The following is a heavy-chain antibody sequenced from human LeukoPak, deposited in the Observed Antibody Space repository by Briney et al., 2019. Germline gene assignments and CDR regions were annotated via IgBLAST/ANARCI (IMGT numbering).Heavy chain of an antibody. D-gene: IGHD3-10*01. CDR3: ARDRPYGPGGMDV. CDR1: GFTFRNYG. Sequence: PGGSLRLSCAASGFTFRNYGMHWVRQVPGKGLEWVAVIWYDGSNKYDADSVKGRFTISRDNSKNTLYLQTNSLRAEDTAVYYCARDRPYGPGGMDVWGQGTTVTVSS. V-gene: IGHV3-33*01. CDR2: IWYDGSNK. J-gene: IGHJ6*02.